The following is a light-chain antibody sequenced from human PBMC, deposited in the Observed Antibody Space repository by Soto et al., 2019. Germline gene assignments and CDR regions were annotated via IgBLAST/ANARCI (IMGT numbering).Light chain of an antibody. CDR1: SSNIGNNY. CDR2: DNN. V-gene: IGLV1-51*01. Sequence: QCVLTQPPSLSAAPGQKVTICCSGSSSNIGNNYVSWYQQLPGTAPKLLIYDNNKRPSGIPDRFSGSKSGTSATLGITGLQTGDEADYYCGTWDSSLSAYVFGTGTKV. CDR3: GTWDSSLSAYV. J-gene: IGLJ1*01.